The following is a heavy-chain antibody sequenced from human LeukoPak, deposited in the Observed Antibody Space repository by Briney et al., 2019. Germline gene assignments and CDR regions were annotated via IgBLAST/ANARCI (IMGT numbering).Heavy chain of an antibody. Sequence: GGSLRLSCAASGFTFSSHGMHWVRQAPGKGLEWVALIWYDGSDKYYEDSVEGRFTISRDNSKNTLYLQMNSLRTEDTAVYYCARDITDDSSAYPDYWGQGTLVTVSS. CDR1: GFTFSSHG. CDR2: IWYDGSDK. D-gene: IGHD3-22*01. CDR3: ARDITDDSSAYPDY. J-gene: IGHJ4*02. V-gene: IGHV3-33*01.